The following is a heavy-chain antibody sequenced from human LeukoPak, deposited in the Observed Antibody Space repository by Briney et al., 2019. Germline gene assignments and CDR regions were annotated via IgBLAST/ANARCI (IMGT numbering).Heavy chain of an antibody. CDR1: GFTFSSFEM. Sequence: LRLSCAASGFTFSSFEMNWVRQPPGKGLEWVGTIYYGGSIYGDPSLKGRITISLDTSKNQFSLKLNSVTAADTAVYYCARAGWELLSASFDPWGQGTLVIVSS. CDR2: IYYGGSI. V-gene: IGHV4-39*07. D-gene: IGHD1-26*01. J-gene: IGHJ5*02. CDR3: ARAGWELLSASFDP.